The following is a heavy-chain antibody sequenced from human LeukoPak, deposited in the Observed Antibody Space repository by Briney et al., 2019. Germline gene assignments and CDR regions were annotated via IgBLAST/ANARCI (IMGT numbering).Heavy chain of an antibody. D-gene: IGHD6-19*01. CDR1: GGSISSGGYY. CDR2: IYYSGST. V-gene: IGHV4-31*03. CDR3: ARDRTTYSSGWYLRLDY. Sequence: PSETLSLTCTVSGGSISSGGYYWSWIRQHPGKGLEWIGYIYYSGSTYYNPSLKSRVTISVDTSKNQFSLKLSSVTAADTAVYYCARDRTTYSSGWYLRLDYWGQGTLVTVSS. J-gene: IGHJ4*02.